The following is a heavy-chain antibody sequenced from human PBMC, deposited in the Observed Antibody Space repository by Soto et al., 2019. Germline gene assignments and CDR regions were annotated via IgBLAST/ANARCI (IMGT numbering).Heavy chain of an antibody. CDR1: GYTFTNYD. Sequence: QVQLVQSGAEVKKPGASVKVSCKASGYTFTNYDIHWVRQATGQGLEWMGWMNPDSGNTGQSKQFQGRVTMTRDTSISTAYMEMSSLRSEDTAVYYCARGLVRRTWFDPWGQGTLVTVSS. CDR2: MNPDSGNT. CDR3: ARGLVRRTWFDP. J-gene: IGHJ5*02. V-gene: IGHV1-8*01.